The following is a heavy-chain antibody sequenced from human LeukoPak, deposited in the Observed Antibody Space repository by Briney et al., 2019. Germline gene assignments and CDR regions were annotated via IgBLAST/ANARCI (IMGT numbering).Heavy chain of an antibody. V-gene: IGHV1-69*13. CDR1: GGTFSSYA. Sequence: EASVKVSCKASGGTFSSYAISWVRQAPGQGLEWMGGTIPIFGTANYAQKFQGRVTITADESTCTAYMELSSLRSEDTAVYYCARPYSNWRAYYYYGMDVWGQGTTVTVSS. CDR3: ARPYSNWRAYYYYGMDV. J-gene: IGHJ6*02. D-gene: IGHD4-11*01. CDR2: TIPIFGTA.